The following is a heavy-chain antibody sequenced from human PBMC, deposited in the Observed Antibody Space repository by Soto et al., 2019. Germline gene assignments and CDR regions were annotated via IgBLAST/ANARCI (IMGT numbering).Heavy chain of an antibody. V-gene: IGHV1-2*02. J-gene: IGHJ4*02. D-gene: IGHD3-9*01. CDR3: ARGLSTPYDILTGYQDY. CDR1: GYTFTGCY. CDR2: INPNSGGT. Sequence: ASVKVSCKASGYTFTGCYMHWVRQAPGQGLEWMGWINPNSGGTNYAQKFQGRVTMTRDTSISTAYMELSRLRSDDTAVYYCARGLSTPYDILTGYQDYWGQGTLVTVSS.